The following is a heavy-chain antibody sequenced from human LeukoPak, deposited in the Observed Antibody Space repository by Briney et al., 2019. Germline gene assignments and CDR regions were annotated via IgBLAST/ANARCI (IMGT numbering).Heavy chain of an antibody. J-gene: IGHJ4*02. D-gene: IGHD1-14*01. V-gene: IGHV3-48*03. CDR1: GFTFSSYE. CDR3: ARGPDDYYFDY. Sequence: GGSLRLSCAASGFTFSSYEMNWVRQAPGKGLELVSYIRSSGSTIYYADSVKGRFTISRDNAKNSLYLQMNSLRAEDTAVYYCARGPDDYYFDYWGQGTLVTVSS. CDR2: IRSSGSTI.